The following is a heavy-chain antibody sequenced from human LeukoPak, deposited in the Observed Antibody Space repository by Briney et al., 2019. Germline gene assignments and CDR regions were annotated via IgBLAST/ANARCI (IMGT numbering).Heavy chain of an antibody. CDR1: GFTFSSYT. D-gene: IGHD4-17*01. CDR2: ISGSGDNT. Sequence: GGSLRLSCAASGFTFSSYTLNWVRQAPGKGLEWVSGISGSGDNTYYADSVKGRFTISRDNSKNTLYLQMNSLRAEDTAVYYCAREARYGDLHLFDYWGQGTLVTVSS. CDR3: AREARYGDLHLFDY. J-gene: IGHJ4*02. V-gene: IGHV3-23*01.